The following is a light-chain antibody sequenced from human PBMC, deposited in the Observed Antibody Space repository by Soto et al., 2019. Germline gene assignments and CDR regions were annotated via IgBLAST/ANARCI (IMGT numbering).Light chain of an antibody. J-gene: IGKJ5*01. Sequence: DSHMTHSPSSQSASLAARISIACGASQSVSSYLNWYQQKPGKAPKLLIYAASSLQSGVPSRFSGSGSGTDFTLTISSLQPEDFATYYCQQSYSTPITFGQGTRLEIK. CDR3: QQSYSTPIT. CDR1: QSVSSY. V-gene: IGKV1-39*01. CDR2: AAS.